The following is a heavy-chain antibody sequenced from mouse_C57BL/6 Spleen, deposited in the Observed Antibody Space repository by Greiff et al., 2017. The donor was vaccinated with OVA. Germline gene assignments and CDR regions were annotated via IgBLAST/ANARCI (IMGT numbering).Heavy chain of an antibody. CDR3: AREGISYYGSSYDYAMDD. CDR1: GYTFTDYN. D-gene: IGHD1-1*01. J-gene: IGHJ4*01. CDR2: INPNNGGT. V-gene: IGHV1-18*01. Sequence: VQLQQSGPELVKPGASVKIPCKASGYTFTDYNMDWVKQSHGKSLEWIGDINPNNGGTIYNQKFKGKATLTVDKSSSTAYMELRSLTSEDTAVYYWAREGISYYGSSYDYAMDDWGQGTSVTVSS.